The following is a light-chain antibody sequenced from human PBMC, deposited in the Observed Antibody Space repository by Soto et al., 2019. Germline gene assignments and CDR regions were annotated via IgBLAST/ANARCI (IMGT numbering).Light chain of an antibody. CDR3: QQRSSWPPVT. CDR2: DAS. J-gene: IGKJ5*01. CDR1: QSVSSH. V-gene: IGKV3-11*01. Sequence: EIVLTQSPATLSLSPGERATLSCRASQSVSSHLAWYQQKPGQAPRLLIYDASTRATGIPARFSGSGSGTDFALTTSSLEPEDFAVYYCQQRSSWPPVTFGQGTRLEIK.